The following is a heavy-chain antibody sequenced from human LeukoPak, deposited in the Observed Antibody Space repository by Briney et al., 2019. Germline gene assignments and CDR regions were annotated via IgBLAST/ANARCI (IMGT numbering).Heavy chain of an antibody. V-gene: IGHV3-53*01. CDR1: GFTVSGNY. J-gene: IGHJ4*02. Sequence: GGSLRLSCAASGFTVSGNYMSWARQAPGKGLEWVSVIYTAGSTYNADSVKGRFTISRDKYKNTLYLQMNTLRAEDTAVYFCAGGNTWPGLSYWGQGTLLTVSS. CDR3: AGGNTWPGLSY. D-gene: IGHD6-25*01. CDR2: IYTAGST.